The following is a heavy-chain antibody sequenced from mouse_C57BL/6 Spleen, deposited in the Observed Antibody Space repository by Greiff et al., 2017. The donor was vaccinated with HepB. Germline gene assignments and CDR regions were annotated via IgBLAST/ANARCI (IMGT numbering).Heavy chain of an antibody. J-gene: IGHJ3*01. CDR2: IYPGDGDT. Sequence: QVQLQQSGPELVKPGASVKISCKASGYAFSSSWMNWVKQRPGKGLEWIGRIYPGDGDTNYNGKFKGKATLTADKSSSTAYMQLSSLTSEDSAVYFCARDYGSSAAWFAYWGQGTLVTVSA. CDR1: GYAFSSSW. D-gene: IGHD1-1*01. CDR3: ARDYGSSAAWFAY. V-gene: IGHV1-82*01.